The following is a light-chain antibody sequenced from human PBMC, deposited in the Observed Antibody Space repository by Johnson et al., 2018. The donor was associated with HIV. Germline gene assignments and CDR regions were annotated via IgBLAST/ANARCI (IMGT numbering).Light chain of an antibody. J-gene: IGLJ1*01. CDR3: GTWDTSLGAQYV. Sequence: QSVLTQPPSVSAAPGQKVTISCSGSTSKIGNNYVSWYQHLPGAAPKLLIYDSNKRPSGIPDRFSGSKSGTSATLGITGLQTEDEADYYCGTWDTSLGAQYVFGSGTKVTVL. CDR1: TSKIGNNY. V-gene: IGLV1-51*01. CDR2: DSN.